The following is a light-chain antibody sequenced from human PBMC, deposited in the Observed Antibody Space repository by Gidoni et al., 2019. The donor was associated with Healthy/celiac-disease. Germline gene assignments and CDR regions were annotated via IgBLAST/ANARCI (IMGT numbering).Light chain of an antibody. CDR1: QSVSSN. Sequence: EIVMTQSPATLSVSPGERATLSCRASQSVSSNLAWYQQKPGQAPRLLIYGASTRATGIPARFSGSGSGTEFTLTISSLQSEDFAVYYCQQYNNWPPVTFXXXTKMEIK. CDR3: QQYNNWPPVT. CDR2: GAS. J-gene: IGKJ2*01. V-gene: IGKV3-15*01.